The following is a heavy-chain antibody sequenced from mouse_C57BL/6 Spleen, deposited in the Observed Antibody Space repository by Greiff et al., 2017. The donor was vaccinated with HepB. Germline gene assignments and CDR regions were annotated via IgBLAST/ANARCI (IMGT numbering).Heavy chain of an antibody. Sequence: EVKLVESGGGLVQPKGSLKLSCAASGFSFNTYAMNWVRQAPGKGLEWVARIRSKSNNYATYYADSVKDRFTISRDDSESMLYLQMNNLKTEETAMYYCVRDYGSSYGFAYWGQGTLVTVSA. CDR3: VRDYGSSYGFAY. D-gene: IGHD1-1*01. CDR2: IRSKSNNYAT. J-gene: IGHJ3*01. CDR1: GFSFNTYA. V-gene: IGHV10-1*01.